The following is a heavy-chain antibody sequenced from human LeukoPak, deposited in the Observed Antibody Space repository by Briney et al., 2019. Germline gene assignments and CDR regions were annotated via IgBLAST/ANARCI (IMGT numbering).Heavy chain of an antibody. J-gene: IGHJ4*03. CDR2: IYHSGSA. CDR3: ARQDTLSGSGWNTFDY. V-gene: IGHV4-38-2*02. Sequence: PSETLSLTCSVSRYSISSGYYWAWIRQPPGKGLEWIGSIYHSGSAYYNASLKSRVTISVDTSKNQFSLELPSVTAADTAVYYCARQDTLSGSGWNTFDYWGKGTTVTISS. CDR1: RYSISSGYY. D-gene: IGHD6-19*01.